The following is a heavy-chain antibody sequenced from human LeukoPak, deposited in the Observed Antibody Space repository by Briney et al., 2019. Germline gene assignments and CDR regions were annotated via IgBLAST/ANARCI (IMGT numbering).Heavy chain of an antibody. CDR2: INPNNGDT. CDR3: ARVYASPDH. Sequence: ASVTVSCKASGYTFIHHYIHRMRQAPGQGLEWMGWINPNNGDTNYAQKFQGRVTMTRDTSISTAYMELRSLKSDDTAFYYCARVYASPDHWGPGTLVTVSS. CDR1: GYTFIHHY. J-gene: IGHJ4*02. D-gene: IGHD2/OR15-2a*01. V-gene: IGHV1-2*02.